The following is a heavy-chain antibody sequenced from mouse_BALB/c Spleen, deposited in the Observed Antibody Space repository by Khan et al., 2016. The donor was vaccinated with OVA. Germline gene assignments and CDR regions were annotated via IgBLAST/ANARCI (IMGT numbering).Heavy chain of an antibody. CDR2: INPYNDGT. CDR3: ARFGWDGTWCAY. Sequence: VQLKQSGPELVKPGASVKMSCKASGYTFTSYVMHWVKQKPGQGLEWIGYINPYNDGTKYNEKFKGKATLTSEKSSSPAYMELRLLTFEDSAGDYGARFGWDGTWCAYWGQGTLVTVSA. CDR1: GYTFTSYV. V-gene: IGHV1S136*01. J-gene: IGHJ3*01. D-gene: IGHD4-1*01.